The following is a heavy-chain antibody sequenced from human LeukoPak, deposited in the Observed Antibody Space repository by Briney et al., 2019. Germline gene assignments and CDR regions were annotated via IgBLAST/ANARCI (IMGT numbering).Heavy chain of an antibody. J-gene: IGHJ4*02. CDR2: IYSGGST. CDR1: GFTVSSNY. Sequence: GGSLILSCAASGFTVSSNYMSCVRQAPGKGLEWGSVIYSGGSTYYADSVKGRFTISRDNSKNTLYLQMSRLRAEDKAVYYCAGSSSGWPNFDYWGQGTLVTVSS. V-gene: IGHV3-53*01. D-gene: IGHD6-19*01. CDR3: AGSSSGWPNFDY.